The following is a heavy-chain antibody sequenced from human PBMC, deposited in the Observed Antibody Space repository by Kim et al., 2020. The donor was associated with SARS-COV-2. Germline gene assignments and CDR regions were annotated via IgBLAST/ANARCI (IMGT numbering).Heavy chain of an antibody. V-gene: IGHV3-23*01. D-gene: IGHD3-16*01. CDR3: AKVWEMEGPLYFDY. Sequence: ADSVKGRFTSSRDNSKNTLYLQMNSLRAEDTAVYYCAKVWEMEGPLYFDYWGQGTLVTVSS. J-gene: IGHJ4*02.